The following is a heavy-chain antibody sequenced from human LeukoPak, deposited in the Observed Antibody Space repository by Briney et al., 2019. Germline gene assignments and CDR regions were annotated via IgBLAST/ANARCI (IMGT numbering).Heavy chain of an antibody. J-gene: IGHJ3*01. D-gene: IGHD3-16*01. CDR3: AIGQGVITWGGADVYDV. CDR1: GDTFTNYG. Sequence: GASVKVSCKASGDTFTNYGINWVRQAPGQRPEWMGWFSTYNGDTIYAQKLKGRLTLTADTLKTTAYMELRTLISDDTATYYCAIGQGVITWGGADVYDVWGQGTTVIVSS. CDR2: FSTYNGDT. V-gene: IGHV1-18*01.